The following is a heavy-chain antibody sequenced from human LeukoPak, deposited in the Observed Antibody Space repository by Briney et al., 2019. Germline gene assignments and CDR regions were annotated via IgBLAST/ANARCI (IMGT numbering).Heavy chain of an antibody. V-gene: IGHV3-13*01. Sequence: PGGSLRLSCVVSGFTFSNNDMHWVRQTTGKGLEWVSAIGSAGDTYYAGSVKGRFTISRENAKQSLYLQMNSLRAEDTAVYYCVRRPDSARYGFDYWGQGTQVTVSS. CDR1: GFTFSNND. D-gene: IGHD1-14*01. CDR3: VRRPDSARYGFDY. CDR2: IGSAGDT. J-gene: IGHJ4*02.